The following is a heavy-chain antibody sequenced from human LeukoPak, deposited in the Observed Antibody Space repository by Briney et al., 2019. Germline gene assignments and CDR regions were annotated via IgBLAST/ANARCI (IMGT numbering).Heavy chain of an antibody. CDR3: ARVSGSGLYFKSFDP. J-gene: IGHJ5*01. V-gene: IGHV4-4*02. Sequence: SGTLSLTCSVSGDDISSSNWWTWVRQPPQKGLEWIGEVYHSESTNYNPSLKNRIYMSVDKSQNRFSLRLTSVTAADTAVYFCARVSGSGLYFKSFDPWGQGTLVIVSS. CDR1: GDDISSSNW. CDR2: VYHSEST. D-gene: IGHD3-10*01.